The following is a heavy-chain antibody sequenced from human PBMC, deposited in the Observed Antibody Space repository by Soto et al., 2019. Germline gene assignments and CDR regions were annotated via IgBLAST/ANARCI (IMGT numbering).Heavy chain of an antibody. J-gene: IGHJ5*02. CDR3: ARTGVCTRPGCIVGWFAP. CDR1: RGTIYNGCW. D-gene: IGHD2-8*01. Sequence: PAETLSLTGSFSRGTIYNGCWWSWVHKSPGKGLEWIGETSHDGVTNYNPSLEGRVTIAIDKSKNQFYLDLNSVTAADTAMYYCARTGVCTRPGCIVGWFAPWGRGTLVTVSS. V-gene: IGHV4-4*02. CDR2: TSHDGVT.